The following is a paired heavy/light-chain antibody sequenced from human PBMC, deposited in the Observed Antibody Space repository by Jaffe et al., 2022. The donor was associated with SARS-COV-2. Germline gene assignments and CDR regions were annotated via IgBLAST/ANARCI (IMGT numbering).Light chain of an antibody. CDR2: AAS. Sequence: DIQMTQSPSSLSASVGDRVTITCRASQSISSYLNWYQQKPGKAPNFLIYAASSLQSGVPSRFSGSGSGTDFTLTISSLQPEDFATYYCQQSYSTPYTFGQGTKLEIK. CDR3: QQSYSTPYT. J-gene: IGKJ2*01. CDR1: QSISSY. V-gene: IGKV1-39*01.
Heavy chain of an antibody. V-gene: IGHV3-30-3*01. CDR2: ISHDGSNK. CDR1: GFIFSNYA. D-gene: IGHD2-2*02. Sequence: QVQLVESGGGVVQPGRSLRLSCAASGFIFSNYAMHWVRQAPGKGLEWVAVISHDGSNKNYADSVKGRFTISRDKSKNTLYLRMNNLRTEDRAIYYCARDGERYTGSNGLDVWGQGTTVTVSS. CDR3: ARDGERYTGSNGLDV. J-gene: IGHJ6*02.